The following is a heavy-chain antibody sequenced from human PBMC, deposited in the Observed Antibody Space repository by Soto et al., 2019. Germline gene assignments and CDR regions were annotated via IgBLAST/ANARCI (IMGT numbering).Heavy chain of an antibody. J-gene: IGHJ6*02. D-gene: IGHD3-3*01. CDR1: GFSLSTSGMC. Sequence: ESGPTLVNPTQTLTLTCTFSGFSLSTSGMCVSWIRQPPGKALEWLARIDWDDDKYYSTSLKTRLTISKDTSKSQVVLTMTNMDPVDTATYYCARSLASYYDFWSGYYPYGMDVWGQGTTVTVSS. V-gene: IGHV2-70*11. CDR2: IDWDDDK. CDR3: ARSLASYYDFWSGYYPYGMDV.